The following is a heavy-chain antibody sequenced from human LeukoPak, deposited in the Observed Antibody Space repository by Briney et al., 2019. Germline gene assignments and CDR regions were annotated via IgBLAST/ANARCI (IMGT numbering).Heavy chain of an antibody. V-gene: IGHV3-21*01. J-gene: IGHJ4*02. CDR1: GFTFSSYA. CDR2: ISSSSSYI. CDR3: ARRHDYSNYPDY. D-gene: IGHD4-11*01. Sequence: GGSLRLSCAASGFTFSSYALSWVRQAPGKGLEWVSSISSSSSYIYYADSVKGRFTISRDNAKNSLYLQMNSLRAEDTAVYYCARRHDYSNYPDYWGQGTLVTVSS.